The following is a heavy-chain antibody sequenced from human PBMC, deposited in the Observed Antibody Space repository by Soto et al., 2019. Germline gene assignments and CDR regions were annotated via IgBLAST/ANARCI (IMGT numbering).Heavy chain of an antibody. Sequence: EVQLLESGGGLVQPGGSLRLSCAASGFTFSSYAMSWVRQAPGKGLEWVSAISGSGGSTYYADSVKGRFTISRDNSKNTLYLQMNSLRAEDTAVYYCAKWIESSGSPRYYFDYWGQGTLVTVSS. V-gene: IGHV3-23*01. CDR2: ISGSGGST. CDR3: AKWIESSGSPRYYFDY. J-gene: IGHJ4*02. D-gene: IGHD6-19*01. CDR1: GFTFSSYA.